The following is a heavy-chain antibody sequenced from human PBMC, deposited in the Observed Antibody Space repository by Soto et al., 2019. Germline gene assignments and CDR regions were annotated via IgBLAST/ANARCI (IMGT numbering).Heavy chain of an antibody. CDR2: INPSGGST. V-gene: IGHV1-46*01. J-gene: IGHJ6*04. Sequence: QVQLVQSGAEVKKPGASVKVSCKASGYTFTSYYMHWVRQAPGQGLEWMGIINPSGGSTSYAQQFQGRVAMTRDASTSKVYLELSSLRTEDTAVYYCAREGYEYSRPSSTPLHYYYGMAVGGKGTKVTVSS. D-gene: IGHD6-6*01. CDR3: AREGYEYSRPSSTPLHYYYGMAV. CDR1: GYTFTSYY.